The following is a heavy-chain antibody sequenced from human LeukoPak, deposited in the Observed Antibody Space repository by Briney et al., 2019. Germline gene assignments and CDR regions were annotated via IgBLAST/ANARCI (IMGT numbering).Heavy chain of an antibody. J-gene: IGHJ4*02. CDR2: LYYSGST. D-gene: IGHD6-19*01. CDR1: GDSISSSSYY. CDR3: ARQGGYSSGWSY. V-gene: IGHV4-39*01. Sequence: ASETLSLTCTVSGDSISSSSYYWGWIRQPPGKGLEWIGSLYYSGSTYYNPSLKSRVTISVDTSKNQFSLKLSSVTAADTAVYYCARQGGYSSGWSYWGQGTLVTVSS.